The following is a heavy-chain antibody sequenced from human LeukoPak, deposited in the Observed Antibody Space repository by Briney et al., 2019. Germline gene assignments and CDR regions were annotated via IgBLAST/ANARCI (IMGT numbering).Heavy chain of an antibody. Sequence: GGSLRLSCAASGFTVSSNYMSWVRQAPGKGLEWVSVIYSGGSTYYADSVKGRFTISRHNSKNTLYLQMNSLRAEDTAVYYCARDKGFYDFWSGNPYYFDYGAQGPLVPVSS. CDR2: IYSGGST. J-gene: IGHJ4*02. CDR3: ARDKGFYDFWSGNPYYFDY. D-gene: IGHD3-3*01. V-gene: IGHV3-53*04. CDR1: GFTVSSNY.